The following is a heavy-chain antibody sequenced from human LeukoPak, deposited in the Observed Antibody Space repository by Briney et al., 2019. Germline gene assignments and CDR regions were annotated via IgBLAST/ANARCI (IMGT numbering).Heavy chain of an antibody. D-gene: IGHD4-23*01. CDR1: GGSISSSSYY. V-gene: IGHV4-39*01. CDR2: IYYSGST. J-gene: IGHJ4*02. CDR3: ARGRYGGNNHFDY. Sequence: SETLSLTCTVSGGSISSSSYYWGWIRQPPGKGLEWIGSIYYSGSTYYNPSLKSRVTISVDTSKNQFSLKLSSVTAADTAVYYCARGRYGGNNHFDYWGQGTLVTVSS.